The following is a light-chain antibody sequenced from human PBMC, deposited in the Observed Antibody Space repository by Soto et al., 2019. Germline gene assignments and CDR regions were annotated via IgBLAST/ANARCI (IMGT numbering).Light chain of an antibody. V-gene: IGLV1-44*01. CDR3: AAWDDSLKGGV. CDR2: DNS. Sequence: QAVVTQPPSASGTPGQGVTISCSGSTSNIGPNAVSWYQQFPGAPPKLLISDNSQRPSGVPDRFSASKSGTSASLAISGLQSEDEADYYCAAWDDSLKGGVFGGGTKLTVL. J-gene: IGLJ3*02. CDR1: TSNIGPNA.